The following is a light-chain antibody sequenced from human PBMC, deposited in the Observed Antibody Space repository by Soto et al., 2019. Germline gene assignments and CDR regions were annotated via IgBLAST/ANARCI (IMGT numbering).Light chain of an antibody. CDR3: QQFGSSSWT. CDR1: QSVSSSY. CDR2: GAS. Sequence: SVLTQSPGTLSLSPGEKATLSCRARQSVSSSYLAWYQQKPGQAPRLLIYGASSRATGIPDRFSGSGSGTDFSLTVSRLEPEDFAVYYCQQFGSSSWTFGQGTKV. J-gene: IGKJ1*01. V-gene: IGKV3-20*01.